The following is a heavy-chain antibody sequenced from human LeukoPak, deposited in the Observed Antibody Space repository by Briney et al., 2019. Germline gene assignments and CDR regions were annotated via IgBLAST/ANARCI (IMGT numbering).Heavy chain of an antibody. CDR3: ARVQYYDFWSGYYTAIFSELDY. D-gene: IGHD3-3*01. CDR2: IIPILGTA. V-gene: IGHV1-69*01. CDR1: GGTFSSYA. Sequence: RASVKVSCKASGGTFSSYAISWVRQAPGQGLEWMGGIIPILGTANYAQKFQGRVTITADESTSTAYMELGSLRSEDTAVYYCARVQYYDFWSGYYTAIFSELDYWGQGTLVTVSS. J-gene: IGHJ4*02.